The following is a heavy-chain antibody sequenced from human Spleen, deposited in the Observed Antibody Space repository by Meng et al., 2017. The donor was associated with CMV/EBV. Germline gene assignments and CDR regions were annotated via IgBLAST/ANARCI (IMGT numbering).Heavy chain of an antibody. J-gene: IGHJ6*02. CDR1: GGSFSGYY. CDR2: INHSGST. V-gene: IGHV4-34*01. D-gene: IGHD2-2*02. Sequence: SETLSLSCAVYGGSFSGYYWSWIRQPPGKGLEWIGEINHSGSTNYNPSLKSRVTISVDTSKNQFSLKLSSVTAADTAVYYCATGRGYCSSTSCYTGYYYYYYGMDVWGQGTTVTVSS. CDR3: ATGRGYCSSTSCYTGYYYYYYGMDV.